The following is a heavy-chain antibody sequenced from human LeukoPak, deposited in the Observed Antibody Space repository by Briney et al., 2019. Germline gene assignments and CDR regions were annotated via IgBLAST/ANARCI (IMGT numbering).Heavy chain of an antibody. V-gene: IGHV4-59*01. CDR2: IYYSGST. CDR3: ARDTDGDYGALHY. CDR1: GGSITSYY. Sequence: PSETLSLTCTVSGGSITSYYWSWIRQPPGMGLEWIGNIYYSGSTNYNPSLKSRVTISVDTSKNQFSLKLSSVTAADTAVYYRARDTDGDYGALHYWGQGTLVTVSS. J-gene: IGHJ4*02. D-gene: IGHD4-17*01.